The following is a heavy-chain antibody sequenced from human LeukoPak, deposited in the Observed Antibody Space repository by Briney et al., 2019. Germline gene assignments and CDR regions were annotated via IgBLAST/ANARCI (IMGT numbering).Heavy chain of an antibody. V-gene: IGHV3-21*01. CDR1: GFTFSSYS. CDR2: ISSSSSYI. D-gene: IGHD6-6*01. Sequence: GGSLRLSCAASGFTFSSYSMNWVRQAPGKGLEWVSSISSSSSYIYYADSVKGRFTISRDNAENSLYLQMNSLRAEDTAVYYCARVYSSSFYYYMDVWGKGTTVTVSS. J-gene: IGHJ6*03. CDR3: ARVYSSSFYYYMDV.